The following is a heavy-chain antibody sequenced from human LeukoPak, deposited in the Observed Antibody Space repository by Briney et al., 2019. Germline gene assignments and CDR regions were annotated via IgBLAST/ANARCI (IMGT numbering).Heavy chain of an antibody. Sequence: SETLSLTCAVYGGSFSGYYWSWIRQPPGKGLEWIGEINHSGSTNYNPSLKSRVTISVDTSKNQFSLKLSSVTAADTAVYYCAVEPLQYGDSGWAGSVYWGQGTLVTVSS. V-gene: IGHV4-34*01. CDR1: GGSFSGYY. CDR2: INHSGST. D-gene: IGHD4-17*01. CDR3: AVEPLQYGDSGWAGSVY. J-gene: IGHJ4*02.